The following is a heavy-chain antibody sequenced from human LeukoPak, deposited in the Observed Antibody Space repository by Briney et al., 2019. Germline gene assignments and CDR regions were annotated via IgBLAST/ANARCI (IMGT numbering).Heavy chain of an antibody. Sequence: PSETLSLTCTVSGGSISSGGYYWSWIRQHPGKGLEWIGYIYYSGSTYHNPSLKSRVTISVDTSKNQFSLKLSSVTAADTAVYYCARRGDYYDSSGYVDYWGQGTLVTVSS. J-gene: IGHJ4*02. CDR2: IYYSGST. CDR3: ARRGDYYDSSGYVDY. D-gene: IGHD3-22*01. V-gene: IGHV4-31*03. CDR1: GGSISSGGYY.